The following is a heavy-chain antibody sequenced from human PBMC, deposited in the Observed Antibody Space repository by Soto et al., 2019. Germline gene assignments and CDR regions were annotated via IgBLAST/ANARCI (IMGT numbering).Heavy chain of an antibody. CDR1: GGTFSSHA. CDR3: AIGDRSSWIGNH. J-gene: IGHJ4*02. CDR2: IIPIFETA. D-gene: IGHD6-6*01. Sequence: QVHLVQSGAEVTKAGSSVKVSCKASGGTFSSHAFSWVRQAPGQGLEWVGGIIPIFETANYAQEFQGRVTISADESTNTVSLDLNNLRSDDTAIYFCAIGDRSSWIGNHWGPGTQVTVS. V-gene: IGHV1-69*01.